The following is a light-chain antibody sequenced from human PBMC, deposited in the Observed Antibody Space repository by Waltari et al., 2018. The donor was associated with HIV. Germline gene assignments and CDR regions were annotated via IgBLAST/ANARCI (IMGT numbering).Light chain of an antibody. CDR3: SSYTTTYYVV. Sequence: QSALTQPASVSGSPGQSIPISCPGTSSDVGAHDHVSWYQQHPGKAPKVIIYDVTQGPSGVSDRFSGSKSGNTASLTISGLQAEDEAYYYCSSYTTTYYVVFGGGTKVFVV. CDR1: SSDVGAHDH. CDR2: DVT. V-gene: IGLV2-14*03. J-gene: IGLJ2*01.